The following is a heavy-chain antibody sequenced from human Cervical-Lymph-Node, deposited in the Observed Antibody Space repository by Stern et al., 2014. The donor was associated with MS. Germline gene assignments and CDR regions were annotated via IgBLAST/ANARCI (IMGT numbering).Heavy chain of an antibody. Sequence: QVQLVQSGAEVKKPGSSVKVSCKTSGGNYAFSWVRQVPGQGLEWMGGIIPTLDTTNYAQRFLCRLTISADESTSTAYMELSSLSSEDTAFYYCATRSGGYNYYYFDSWGQGTLVTVSS. D-gene: IGHD5-24*01. CDR2: IIPTLDTT. CDR1: GGNYA. V-gene: IGHV1-69*11. J-gene: IGHJ4*02. CDR3: ATRSGGYNYYYFDS.